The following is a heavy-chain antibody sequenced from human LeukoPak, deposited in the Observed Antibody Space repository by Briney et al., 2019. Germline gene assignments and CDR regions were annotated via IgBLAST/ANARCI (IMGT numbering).Heavy chain of an antibody. Sequence: ASVKVSCKASGYTFTGYYMHWVRQAPGQGLEWMGWINPNSGGTNYAQKFQGRVTMTRDTSISTAYMELSRLRSDDTAVYYCARGLSGIVPAAIRRYFDYWGQGTLVTVSS. J-gene: IGHJ4*02. CDR3: ARGLSGIVPAAIRRYFDY. CDR2: INPNSGGT. D-gene: IGHD2-2*02. CDR1: GYTFTGYY. V-gene: IGHV1-2*02.